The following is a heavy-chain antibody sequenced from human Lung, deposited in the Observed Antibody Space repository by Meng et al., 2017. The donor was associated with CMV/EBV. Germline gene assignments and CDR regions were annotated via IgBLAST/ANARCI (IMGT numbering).Heavy chain of an antibody. Sequence: SVXVSXXASGGTFTGYAVDWVRQAPGQGLEWMGGIIPILGTVNYAQNFQDRVTITADESTVTAYMELSSLRSEDTAVYYCARVSGHLITMILYYFDSWGQGTLVTVSS. CDR3: ARVSGHLITMILYYFDS. CDR1: GGTFTGYA. CDR2: IIPILGTV. V-gene: IGHV1-69*13. D-gene: IGHD3-22*01. J-gene: IGHJ4*02.